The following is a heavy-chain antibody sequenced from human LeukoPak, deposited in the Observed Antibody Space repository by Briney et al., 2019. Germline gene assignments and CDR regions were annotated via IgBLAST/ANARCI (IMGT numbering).Heavy chain of an antibody. CDR2: TYYRSKWYN. J-gene: IGHJ4*02. V-gene: IGHV6-1*01. D-gene: IGHD6-13*01. CDR3: AELDSSSPRY. CDR1: GDSVSGNSVA. Sequence: SQTLSLTCAISGDSVSGNSVAWNWIRQSPSRGLEWLGRTYYRSKWYNDYAESVKSRITINPDTPKNQFSLQLNSVTPEDTAVYYCAELDSSSPRYWGQGTLVTVSS.